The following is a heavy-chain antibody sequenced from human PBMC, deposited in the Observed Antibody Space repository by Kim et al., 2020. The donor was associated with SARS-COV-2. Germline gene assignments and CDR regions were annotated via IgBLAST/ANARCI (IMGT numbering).Heavy chain of an antibody. CDR3: ARGPPWITMVRGVRSYYYGMDV. J-gene: IGHJ6*02. V-gene: IGHV4-34*01. D-gene: IGHD3-10*01. CDR2: INHSGST. CDR1: GGSFSGYY. Sequence: SETLSLTCAVYGGSFSGYYWSWIRQPPGKGLEWIGEINHSGSTNYNPSLKSRVTISVDTSKNQFSLKLSSVTAADTAVYYCARGPPWITMVRGVRSYYYGMDVWGQGTTVTVSS.